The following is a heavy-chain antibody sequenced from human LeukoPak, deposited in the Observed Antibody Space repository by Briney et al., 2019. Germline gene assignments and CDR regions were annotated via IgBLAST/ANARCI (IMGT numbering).Heavy chain of an antibody. D-gene: IGHD2-2*01. Sequence: GGSLRLSCAASGFTFSTYAMSWVRQAPGKGLEWVSAICGSDGSRYYADSVKGRFAISRDNSKNTLYLQMNSLRGEDTAVYYCAKGGSPSCYSSSGYWGQGTLVTVSS. CDR3: AKGGSPSCYSSSGY. J-gene: IGHJ4*02. CDR2: ICGSDGSR. V-gene: IGHV3-23*01. CDR1: GFTFSTYA.